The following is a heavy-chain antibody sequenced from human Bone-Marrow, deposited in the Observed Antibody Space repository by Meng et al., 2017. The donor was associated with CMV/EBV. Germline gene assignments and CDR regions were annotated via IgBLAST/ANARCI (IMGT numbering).Heavy chain of an antibody. CDR3: AREARSYTSYYFDY. D-gene: IGHD1-26*01. V-gene: IGHV3-7*03. CDR1: EFTFSSYW. J-gene: IGHJ4*02. Sequence: GESLKISCAASEFTFSSYWMHWVRQAPGKGLEWVASIKEDGSEKYYVDSVKGRFTISRDNAKNTLYLQMNSLRAEDTAVYYCAREARSYTSYYFDYWGQGTLVTVSS. CDR2: IKEDGSEK.